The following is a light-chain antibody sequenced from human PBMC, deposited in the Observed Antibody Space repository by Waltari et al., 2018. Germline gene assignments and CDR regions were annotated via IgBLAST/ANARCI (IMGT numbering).Light chain of an antibody. V-gene: IGLV2-11*01. CDR2: DVN. CDR3: CSYAGSYTPWV. J-gene: IGLJ3*02. Sequence: QSALTQPRSVSGSPGQSVTISCTGTSSDVGGYNYVSWYEPHPGKAPKLMFYDVNKRPSGVPDRFSGSKSGNTASLTISGLQTEDEADYYCCSYAGSYTPWVFGGGTKLTVL. CDR1: SSDVGGYNY.